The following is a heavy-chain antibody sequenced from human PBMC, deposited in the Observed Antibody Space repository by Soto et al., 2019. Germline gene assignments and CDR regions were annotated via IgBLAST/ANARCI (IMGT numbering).Heavy chain of an antibody. J-gene: IGHJ2*01. V-gene: IGHV3-21*01. D-gene: IGHD4-4*01. CDR1: GFTFSSYS. Sequence: CAASGFTFSSYSMNWVRQAPGKGLEWVSSISSSSSYIYYADSVKGRFTISRDNAKNSLYLQMNSLRAEDTAVYYCARGTDSNYDWYFDLWGRGTLVTVSS. CDR3: ARGTDSNYDWYFDL. CDR2: ISSSSSYI.